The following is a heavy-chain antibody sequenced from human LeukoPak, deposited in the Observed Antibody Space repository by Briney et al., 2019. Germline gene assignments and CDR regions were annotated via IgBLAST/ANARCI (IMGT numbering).Heavy chain of an antibody. CDR3: ARHQTDYGDPLKFDY. Sequence: PSETLSLTCTVSGGSTSSYYWSWIRQPPGKGLEWIGYIYYSGSTNYNPSLKSRVTISVDTSKNQFSLKLSSVTAADTAVYYCARHQTDYGDPLKFDYWGQGTLVTVSS. V-gene: IGHV4-59*08. CDR1: GGSTSSYY. D-gene: IGHD4-17*01. CDR2: IYYSGST. J-gene: IGHJ4*02.